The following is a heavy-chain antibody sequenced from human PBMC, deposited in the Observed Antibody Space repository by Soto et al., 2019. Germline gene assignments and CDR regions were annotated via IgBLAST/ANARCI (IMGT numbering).Heavy chain of an antibody. D-gene: IGHD6-13*01. CDR3: ARESPNTGYSSSWYPNWFDP. V-gene: IGHV4-31*03. Sequence: QVQLQESGPGLVKPSQTLSLTCTVSGGSISSGGHYWSWIRQHPGKGLEWIGYIYYSGSTYYNPSLKSRVTISVDTSKNQFSLKLSSVTAADTAVYYCARESPNTGYSSSWYPNWFDPWGQGTLVTVSS. CDR1: GGSISSGGHY. CDR2: IYYSGST. J-gene: IGHJ5*02.